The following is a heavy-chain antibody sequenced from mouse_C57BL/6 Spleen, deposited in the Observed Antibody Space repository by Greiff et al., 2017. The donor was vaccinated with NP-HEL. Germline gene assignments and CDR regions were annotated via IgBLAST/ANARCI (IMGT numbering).Heavy chain of an antibody. D-gene: IGHD1-1*01. Sequence: EVQGVESGEGLVKPGGSLKLSCAASGFTFSSYAMSWVRQTPEKRLEWVAYISSGGDYIYYADTVKGRFTISRDNARNTLYLQMSSLKSEDTAMYYCTKRSDYYGPMDYWGQGTSVTVSS. V-gene: IGHV5-9-1*02. CDR1: GFTFSSYA. CDR3: TKRSDYYGPMDY. J-gene: IGHJ4*01. CDR2: ISSGGDYI.